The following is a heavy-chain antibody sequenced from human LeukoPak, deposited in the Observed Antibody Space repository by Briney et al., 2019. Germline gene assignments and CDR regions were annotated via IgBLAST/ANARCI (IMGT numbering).Heavy chain of an antibody. CDR1: GDSVSSNSAA. CDR3: ARTWYSSGWYDYYMDV. CDR2: TYYRSKWYN. Sequence: SQTLSLTCAISGDSVSSNSAAWNWIRQSPSRGLEWLGRTYYRSKWYNDYAVSVKSRITINPDTSKNQFSLQLNSVTPEDTAVYYCARTWYSSGWYDYYMDVWGKGTTVTGSS. J-gene: IGHJ6*03. D-gene: IGHD6-19*01. V-gene: IGHV6-1*01.